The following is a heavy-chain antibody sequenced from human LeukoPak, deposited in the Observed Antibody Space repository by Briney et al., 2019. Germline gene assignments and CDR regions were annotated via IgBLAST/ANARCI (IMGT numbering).Heavy chain of an antibody. J-gene: IGHJ4*02. CDR1: GYSIGSGYF. D-gene: IGHD1-26*01. CDR3: AKSVGSVYFDY. Sequence: PSETLSLTCSVSGYSIGSGYFWGWIPQPPGKGLEWIGSIYHSGSTYYHPSLKSRLTISVDTSKNQFSLKLSSVTAADTAVYYCAKSVGSVYFDYWGQGTLVTVSS. V-gene: IGHV4-38-2*02. CDR2: IYHSGST.